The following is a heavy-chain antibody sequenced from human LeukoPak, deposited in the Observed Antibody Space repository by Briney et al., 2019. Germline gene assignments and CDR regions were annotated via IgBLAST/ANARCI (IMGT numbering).Heavy chain of an antibody. D-gene: IGHD5-18*01. V-gene: IGHV3-30-3*01. Sequence: GGSLRLSCAASGFTFSSYAMHWVRQAPGKGLEWVAVISYDGSNKYYADSVKGRFTISRDNSKNTLYLQMNSLRAEDTAVYYCASSRGRGYSYGYYFDYWGQGTLVTVSS. J-gene: IGHJ4*02. CDR1: GFTFSSYA. CDR2: ISYDGSNK. CDR3: ASSRGRGYSYGYYFDY.